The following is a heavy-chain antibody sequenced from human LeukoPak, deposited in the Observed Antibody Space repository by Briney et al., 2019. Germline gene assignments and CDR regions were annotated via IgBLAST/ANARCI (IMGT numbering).Heavy chain of an antibody. CDR2: INPSGGST. V-gene: IGHV1-46*03. D-gene: IGHD5-18*01. CDR3: TRHADLVDTAMGGMTD. J-gene: IGHJ4*02. Sequence: GASVKVSCKASGYTFTSYYMHWVRQAPGQGLEWMGIINPSGGSTSYAQKFQGRVTMTRDMSTSTVYMELSSLRSEDTAVYYCTRHADLVDTAMGGMTDWGQGTLVTVSS. CDR1: GYTFTSYY.